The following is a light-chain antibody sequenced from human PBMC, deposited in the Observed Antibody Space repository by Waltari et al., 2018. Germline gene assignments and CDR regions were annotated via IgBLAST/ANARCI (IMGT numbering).Light chain of an antibody. CDR2: DVS. Sequence: QSALTQPASVSGSPGQSTTISCPGTSSDVGGYNYASWYQQHPGKAPKLMIYDVSNRPSGVSNRFSGSKSGNTASLTISGLQAEDEADYYCSSYTSSSTLGVFGEGTKLTVL. CDR1: SSDVGGYNY. J-gene: IGLJ3*02. V-gene: IGLV2-14*03. CDR3: SSYTSSSTLGV.